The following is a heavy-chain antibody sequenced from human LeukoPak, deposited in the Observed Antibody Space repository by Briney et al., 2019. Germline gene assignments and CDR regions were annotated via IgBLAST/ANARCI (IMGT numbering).Heavy chain of an antibody. D-gene: IGHD3-3*01. J-gene: IGHJ5*02. Sequence: ASVKVSCKASGYTFTSYDINWVRQATGQGLEWMGWMNPNSGNTGYAQKFQGRVTITRNTSISTAYMELSSLRSEDTAVYYCARCARPWGDDFWSGYSNNWFDPWGQGTLVTVSS. CDR3: ARCARPWGDDFWSGYSNNWFDP. CDR2: MNPNSGNT. CDR1: GYTFTSYD. V-gene: IGHV1-8*03.